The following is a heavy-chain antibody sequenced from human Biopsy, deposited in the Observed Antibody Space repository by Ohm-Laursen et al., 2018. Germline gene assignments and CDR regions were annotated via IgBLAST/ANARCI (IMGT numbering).Heavy chain of an antibody. Sequence: SLRLSCAASRFTFSDYFMTWVRQAPGKGLEWVANIKQDGSEEYYVDSVKGRFTISRDNANNSLYLQMNSLRAEDTAVYYCARSRGSSGIATIYYYGMDVWGQGTTVTVSS. CDR1: RFTFSDYF. D-gene: IGHD3-10*01. V-gene: IGHV3-7*01. J-gene: IGHJ6*02. CDR3: ARSRGSSGIATIYYYGMDV. CDR2: IKQDGSEE.